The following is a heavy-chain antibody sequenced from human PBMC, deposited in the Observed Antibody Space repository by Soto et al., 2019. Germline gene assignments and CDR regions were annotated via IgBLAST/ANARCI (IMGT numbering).Heavy chain of an antibody. J-gene: IGHJ5*02. CDR3: ARQWDCTNGVCYTGWFDP. CDR1: GGYISSGVYY. D-gene: IGHD2-8*01. V-gene: IGHV4-31*03. Sequence: SATLSLTCTVSGGYISSGVYYWIWIRQHPGKVLDWIGYIYYSGITYYNPSLKSRVTISVDTSKNQFSLKLSSVTAADTAVYYCARQWDCTNGVCYTGWFDPWGQGTLVTVSS. CDR2: IYYSGIT.